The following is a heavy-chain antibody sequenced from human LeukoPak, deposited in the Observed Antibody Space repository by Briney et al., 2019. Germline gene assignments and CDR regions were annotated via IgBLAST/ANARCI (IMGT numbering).Heavy chain of an antibody. J-gene: IGHJ3*02. D-gene: IGHD6-13*01. CDR2: ISYDGSNK. CDR3: ARGYTGVAAPAI. Sequence: GRSLRLPCAASGFTFSSYAMHWVRQAPGKGLEWVAVISYDGSNKYYADSVKGRFTISRDNSKNTLYLQMNSLRAEDTAVYYCARGYTGVAAPAIWGQGTMVTVSS. V-gene: IGHV3-30*04. CDR1: GFTFSSYA.